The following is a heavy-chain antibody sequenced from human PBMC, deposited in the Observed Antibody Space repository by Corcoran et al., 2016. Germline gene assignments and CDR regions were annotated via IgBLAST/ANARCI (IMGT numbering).Heavy chain of an antibody. CDR2: TSYDGREK. CDR1: GFTFSSYG. CDR3: VKVRRLENYFDY. V-gene: IGHV3-30*18. D-gene: IGHD3-16*01. J-gene: IGHJ4*01. Sequence: QVQLVESGGGVVLPGRSLRLSCAGSGFTFSSYGMNWVRQAPGKGLEWVAGTSYDGREKYYTDSVKGRFTISRDNSKNKMYLQMDSLRVAETDVYHCVKVRRLENYFDYWGQGTLVTVSS.